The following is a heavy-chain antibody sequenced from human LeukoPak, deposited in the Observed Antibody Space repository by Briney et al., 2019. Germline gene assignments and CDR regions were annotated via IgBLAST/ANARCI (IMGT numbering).Heavy chain of an antibody. CDR3: ASQGYCSSTSCYTNYYYYMDV. CDR2: IYTSGST. V-gene: IGHV4-61*02. J-gene: IGHJ6*03. D-gene: IGHD2-2*02. CDR1: GGSISSGSYY. Sequence: SETLSLTCTVSGGSISSGSYYWSWIRQPAGKGLEWIGRIYTSGSTNYNPSLKSRVTISVDTSKNQFSLKLSSVTAADTAVYYCASQGYCSSTSCYTNYYYYMDVWAKGPRSPSP.